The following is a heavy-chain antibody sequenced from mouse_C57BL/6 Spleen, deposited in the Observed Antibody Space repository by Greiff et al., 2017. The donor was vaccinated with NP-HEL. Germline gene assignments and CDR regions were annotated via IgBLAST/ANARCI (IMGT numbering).Heavy chain of an antibody. CDR2: IDPEDGDT. J-gene: IGHJ1*03. D-gene: IGHD2-2*01. Sequence: EVQLQQSGAELVRPGASVKLSCTASGFNIKDYYMHWVKQRPEQGLEWIGRIDPEDGDTEYAPKFQGKATMTADTSSNTAYLQLSSLTSEDTAVYYCTTVSTMVTTWYFDVWGTGTTVTVSS. V-gene: IGHV14-1*01. CDR1: GFNIKDYY. CDR3: TTVSTMVTTWYFDV.